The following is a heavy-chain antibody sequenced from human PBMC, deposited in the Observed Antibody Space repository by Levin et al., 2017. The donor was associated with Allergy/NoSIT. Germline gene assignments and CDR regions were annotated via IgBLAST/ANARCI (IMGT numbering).Heavy chain of an antibody. J-gene: IGHJ6*03. CDR2: ISYDGSNK. D-gene: IGHD5-12*01. V-gene: IGHV3-30*18. CDR1: GFTFSSYG. CDR3: AKAYWGDDRCDYMDD. Sequence: PGGSLRLSCAASGFTFSSYGMHWVRQAPGKGLEWVAVISYDGSNKYYADSVKGRFTISRDNSKNTLYLQMNSLRAEDTAVYYCAKAYWGDDRCDYMDDWGKGTTVTVSS.